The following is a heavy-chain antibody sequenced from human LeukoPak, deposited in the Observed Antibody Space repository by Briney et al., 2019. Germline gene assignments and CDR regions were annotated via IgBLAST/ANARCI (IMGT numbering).Heavy chain of an antibody. J-gene: IGHJ4*02. CDR2: IKHSGGST. CDR3: ARVDPFCSSTSCYREHFDY. Sequence: ASVKVSCTASGDILNNYHIHWVRQAPGQGLEWMGIIKHSGGSTTYAQKFQGRLTMTRDTSTGTVNMELSSLTSEDTAVYYCARVDPFCSSTSCYREHFDYWGQGTLVTVSS. D-gene: IGHD2-2*02. CDR1: GDILNNYH. V-gene: IGHV1-46*02.